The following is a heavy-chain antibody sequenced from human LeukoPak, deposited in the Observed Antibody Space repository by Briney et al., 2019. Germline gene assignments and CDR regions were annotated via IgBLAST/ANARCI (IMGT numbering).Heavy chain of an antibody. CDR1: GGSFSGYY. CDR2: INHSGST. Sequence: SETLSLTCAVYGGSFSGYYWSWIRQPPGEGLEWIGEINHSGSTNYNPSLKSRVTISVDTSKNQFSLKLSSVTAADTAVYYCARATATVSYGMDVWGQGTTVTVSS. D-gene: IGHD5-18*01. CDR3: ARATATVSYGMDV. J-gene: IGHJ6*02. V-gene: IGHV4-34*01.